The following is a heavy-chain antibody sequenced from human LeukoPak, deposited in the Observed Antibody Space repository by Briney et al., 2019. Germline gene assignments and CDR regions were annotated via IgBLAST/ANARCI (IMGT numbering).Heavy chain of an antibody. CDR3: ARDTRWVIGYYYYGMDV. CDR2: IYYSGST. V-gene: IGHV4-31*03. J-gene: IGHJ6*02. CDR1: GGSISSGGYY. Sequence: SETLSLTCTVSGGSISSGGYYWSWIRQHPGKGLEWIGYIYYSGSTYYNPSLKSRVTISVDTSKNQFSLKPSSVTAADTAVYYCARDTRWVIGYYYYGMDVWGQGTTVTVSS. D-gene: IGHD3-16*02.